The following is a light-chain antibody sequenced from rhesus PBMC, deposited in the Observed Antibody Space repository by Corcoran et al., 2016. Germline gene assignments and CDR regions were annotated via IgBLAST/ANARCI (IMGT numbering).Light chain of an antibody. CDR2: AAS. J-gene: IGKJ2*01. CDR1: ENVNNY. V-gene: IGKV1-19*01. CDR3: QQYDDLPYT. Sequence: DIQMTQSPSSLSASVGDRVTITCRTSENVNNYLNWYQQKPGKAPKPLIIAASSVQSGVPSRVSGSGAGTDYTLTISSLQPEDFATYYCQQYDDLPYTFGRGTKVDVK.